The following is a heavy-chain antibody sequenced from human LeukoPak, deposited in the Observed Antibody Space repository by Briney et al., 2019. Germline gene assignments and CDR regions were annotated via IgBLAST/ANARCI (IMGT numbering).Heavy chain of an antibody. J-gene: IGHJ4*02. Sequence: PGGSLRLSCAASGFTFSSYAMHWVRQAPGKGLEWVAVISYDGSNKYYADSVKGRFTISRDNSKNTLYLQMNSLRAEDTAVYYCARGHAGYRKLIDYWGQGTLVTVSS. CDR1: GFTFSSYA. CDR2: ISYDGSNK. D-gene: IGHD5-24*01. V-gene: IGHV3-30-3*01. CDR3: ARGHAGYRKLIDY.